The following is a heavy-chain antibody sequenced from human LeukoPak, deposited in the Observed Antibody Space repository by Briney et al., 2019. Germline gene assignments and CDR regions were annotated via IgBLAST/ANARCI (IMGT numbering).Heavy chain of an antibody. CDR3: ARGFNFWSGYKHHIYYMDV. CDR1: GGSFSGYY. V-gene: IGHV4-34*01. D-gene: IGHD3-3*01. CDR2: INHSGST. J-gene: IGHJ6*03. Sequence: SETLSLTCAVYGGSFSGYYWSWIRQPPGKGLEWIGEINHSGSTNYNPSLKSRVTISVDTSKNQPSLKLSSVTAADTAVYYCARGFNFWSGYKHHIYYMDVWGKGTTVTVSS.